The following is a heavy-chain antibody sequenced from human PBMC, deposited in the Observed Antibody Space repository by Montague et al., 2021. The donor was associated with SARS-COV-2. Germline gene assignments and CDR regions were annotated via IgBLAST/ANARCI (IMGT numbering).Heavy chain of an antibody. CDR2: IRTTGHT. CDR3: ARFGGGPLEFDF. CDR1: GASISTGIYY. J-gene: IGHJ4*02. V-gene: IGHV4-61*02. Sequence: TLSLTCTVSGASISTGIYYWSWIRQPAGKGLEWIGRIRTTGHTNYNRSLESRVFMSVDTSTNQFSLSLTSVTAADTAVYFCARFGGGPLEFDFWGQGTLVTVSS. D-gene: IGHD3-10*01.